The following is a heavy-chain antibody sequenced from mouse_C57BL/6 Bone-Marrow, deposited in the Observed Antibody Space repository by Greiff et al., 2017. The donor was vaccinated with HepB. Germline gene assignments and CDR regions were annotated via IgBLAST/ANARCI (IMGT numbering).Heavy chain of an antibody. CDR1: GYSFTDYN. CDR3: AGGGLRRIWYFDV. Sequence: VQLQQSGPELVKPGASVKISCKASGYSFTDYNMNWVKQSNGKSLEWIGVINPNYGPTSYNQKFKCKATLTVDQSSSTAYMQLNSLTSEDSAFYYCAGGGLRRIWYFDVWGTGTTVTVSS. CDR2: INPNYGPT. V-gene: IGHV1-39*01. J-gene: IGHJ1*03. D-gene: IGHD2-4*01.